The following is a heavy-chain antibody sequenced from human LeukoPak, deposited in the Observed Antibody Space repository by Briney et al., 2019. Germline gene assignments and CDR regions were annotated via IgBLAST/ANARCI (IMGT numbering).Heavy chain of an antibody. CDR3: ARLRYTGSAVYFDL. CDR2: IYYSGST. J-gene: IGHJ2*01. CDR1: GGSISSYY. D-gene: IGHD1-26*01. V-gene: IGHV4-59*08. Sequence: PSETLSLTCTVSGGSISSYYWSSIRQPPGKGLEWIGYIYYSGSTNYNPSLKSRVTISVDTSKNQFSLKLSSVTAADTAVYYCARLRYTGSAVYFDLWGRGTLVTVSS.